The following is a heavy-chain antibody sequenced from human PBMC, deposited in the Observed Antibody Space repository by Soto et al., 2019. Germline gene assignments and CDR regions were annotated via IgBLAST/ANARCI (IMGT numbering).Heavy chain of an antibody. CDR2: VWYDGSNG. V-gene: IGHV3-33*01. Sequence: QVQLVESGGGVLQPGRSLRLSCAASGFIFSNFGMHWVRQAPGNGLELVAGVWYDGSNGVCADSVKGRFTISRDNSKNTLYLQMTSLRAEDTAVYYCAREPRTARASAMDVWGQGATVTVS. CDR1: GFIFSNFG. J-gene: IGHJ6*02. CDR3: AREPRTARASAMDV. D-gene: IGHD6-6*01.